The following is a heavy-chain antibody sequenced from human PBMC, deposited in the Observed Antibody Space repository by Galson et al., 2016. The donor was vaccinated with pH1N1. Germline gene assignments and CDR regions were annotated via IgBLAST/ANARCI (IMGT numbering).Heavy chain of an antibody. J-gene: IGHJ4*02. CDR3: ASVRLGRGVDY. V-gene: IGHV4-4*07. D-gene: IGHD6-19*01. CDR2: IYASEISSTGIT. CDR1: GRSISNHY. Sequence: SETLSLTCTVSGRSISNHYWSWIRQTAAKGLEWIGRIYASEISSTGITNYNPSLKSRVTMSLDTSKNQFSLKLSSVTAADTAVYYCASVRLGRGVDYWGQRTLVTVSS.